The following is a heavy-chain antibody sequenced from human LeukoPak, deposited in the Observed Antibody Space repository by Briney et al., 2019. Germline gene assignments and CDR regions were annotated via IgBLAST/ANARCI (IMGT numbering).Heavy chain of an antibody. Sequence: SETLSLTCAVYGGSFSGYYWSWIRQPPGKGLEWIGEISHSGSTNYNPSLKSRVTISVDTSKNQFSLKLSSETAADTAVYYCARAAAAGWGSKYYFDYWGQGTLVTVSS. CDR2: ISHSGST. CDR3: ARAAAAGWGSKYYFDY. CDR1: GGSFSGYY. J-gene: IGHJ4*02. D-gene: IGHD6-13*01. V-gene: IGHV4-34*01.